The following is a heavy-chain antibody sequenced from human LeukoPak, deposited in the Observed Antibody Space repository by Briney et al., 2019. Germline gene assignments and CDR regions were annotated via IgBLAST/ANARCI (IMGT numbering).Heavy chain of an antibody. CDR2: IYYSGST. V-gene: IGHV4-59*01. CDR1: GASISSSY. J-gene: IGHJ6*02. Sequence: SETLSLTCTVSGASISSSYWSWIRQPPGKGLEWIGYIYYSGSTNYNPSLKSRVTISVDTSKNQFSLKLSSVTAADTAVYYCARGSCSGGSCYPTYGMDVWGQGTTVTVSS. CDR3: ARGSCSGGSCYPTYGMDV. D-gene: IGHD2-15*01.